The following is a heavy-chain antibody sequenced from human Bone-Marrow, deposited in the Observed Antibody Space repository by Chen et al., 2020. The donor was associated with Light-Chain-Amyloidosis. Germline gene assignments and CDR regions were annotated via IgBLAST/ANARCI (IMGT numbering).Heavy chain of an antibody. CDR2: INPRSGGT. Sequence: QVELVQSGAAVKKPGASVKVSCRVSGYTFTDYYIHWVRQAPGQGLEWMGWINPRSGGTDYAQKFQGEVILTTDTSVNTAYMEVTSLRSDDTAIYYCARLFSGNDYGEAYFDFWGQGTLVTVSS. V-gene: IGHV1-2*02. CDR3: ARLFSGNDYGEAYFDF. D-gene: IGHD4-17*01. CDR1: GYTFTDYY. J-gene: IGHJ4*02.